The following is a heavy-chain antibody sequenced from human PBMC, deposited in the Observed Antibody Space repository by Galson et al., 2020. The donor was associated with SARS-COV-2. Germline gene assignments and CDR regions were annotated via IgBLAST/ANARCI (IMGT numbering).Heavy chain of an antibody. J-gene: IGHJ4*02. D-gene: IGHD3-3*01. CDR3: VKGQGSGYGAFDC. CDR1: GFSFSSFV. V-gene: IGHV3-64D*08. CDR2: ISHNGGST. Sequence: RGSLRLSCSASGFSFSSFVIHWVRQAPGKGLEYVSHISHNGGSTYYTDSVKGRFTISRDNSKNTLYLQMTSLRAEDIAVYYCVKGQGSGYGAFDCWGQGTLVTVSP.